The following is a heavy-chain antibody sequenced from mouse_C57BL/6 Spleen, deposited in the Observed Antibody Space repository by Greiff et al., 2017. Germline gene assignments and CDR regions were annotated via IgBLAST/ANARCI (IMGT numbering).Heavy chain of an antibody. CDR2: ISSGSSTI. D-gene: IGHD2-5*01. CDR1: GFTFSDYG. J-gene: IGHJ1*03. V-gene: IGHV5-17*01. Sequence: EVQLVESGGGLVKPGGSLKLSCAASGFTFSDYGMHWVRQAPEKGLEWVAYISSGSSTIYYADTVKGRFTISRDNAKNTLFLQMTSLRSEDTAMYYCARRSNYVYWYFDVWGTGTTVTVSS. CDR3: ARRSNYVYWYFDV.